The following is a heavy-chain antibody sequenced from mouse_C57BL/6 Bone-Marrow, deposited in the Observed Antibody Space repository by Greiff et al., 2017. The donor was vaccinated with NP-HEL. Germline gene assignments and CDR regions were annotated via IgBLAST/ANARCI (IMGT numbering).Heavy chain of an antibody. CDR3: ARRLYDYDGAWFAY. D-gene: IGHD2-4*01. V-gene: IGHV1-18*01. J-gene: IGHJ3*01. CDR2: INPNNGGT. CDR1: GYTFTDYN. Sequence: EVKLQESGPELVKPGASVKIPCKASGYTFTDYNMDWVKQSHGKSLEWIGDINPNNGGTIYNQKFKGKATLTVDKSSSTAYMELRSLTSEDTAVYYCARRLYDYDGAWFAYWGQGTLVTVSA.